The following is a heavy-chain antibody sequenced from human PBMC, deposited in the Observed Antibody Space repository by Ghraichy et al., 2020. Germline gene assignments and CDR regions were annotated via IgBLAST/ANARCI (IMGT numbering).Heavy chain of an antibody. CDR1: GGSISSSSYY. CDR2: IYYSGST. D-gene: IGHD2-15*01. CDR3: ARMDGEGYCSGGSCYSYNWFDP. J-gene: IGHJ5*02. V-gene: IGHV4-39*01. Sequence: SETLSLTCTVSGGSISSSSYYWGWIRQPPGKGLEWIGSIYYSGSTYYNPSLKSRVTISVDTSKNQFSLKLSSVTAADTAVYYCARMDGEGYCSGGSCYSYNWFDPWGQGTLVTVSS.